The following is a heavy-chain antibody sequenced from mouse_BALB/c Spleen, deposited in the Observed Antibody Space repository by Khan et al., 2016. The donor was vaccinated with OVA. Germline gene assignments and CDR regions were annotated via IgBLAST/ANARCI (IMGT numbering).Heavy chain of an antibody. Sequence: VKLQESGAELARPGASVKLSCKASGYTFTTYWMQWVKQRPGQGLEWIGTIYPGDGDTRYAQKFKGKATLTADKSSSTAYMQLSSLTSEDSAVYYCASDRYDFFDYWGQGTTLTVSS. V-gene: IGHV1-87*01. CDR1: GYTFTTYW. D-gene: IGHD2-14*01. J-gene: IGHJ2*01. CDR2: IYPGDGDT. CDR3: ASDRYDFFDY.